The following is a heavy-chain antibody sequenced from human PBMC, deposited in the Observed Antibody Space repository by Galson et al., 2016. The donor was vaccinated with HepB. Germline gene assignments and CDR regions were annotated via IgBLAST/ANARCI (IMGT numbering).Heavy chain of an antibody. Sequence: SLRLSCAASEFTVSDNYMSWVRQAPGKGLEWVSLISGHGVPYYADYVKGRFTISRDHSDNSLYLQMNSLRAEDTAVYYCARRRGNTNFDYWGQGTLVTVSS. J-gene: IGHJ4*02. CDR2: ISGHGVP. D-gene: IGHD3-10*01. CDR3: ARRRGNTNFDY. CDR1: EFTVSDNY. V-gene: IGHV3-53*01.